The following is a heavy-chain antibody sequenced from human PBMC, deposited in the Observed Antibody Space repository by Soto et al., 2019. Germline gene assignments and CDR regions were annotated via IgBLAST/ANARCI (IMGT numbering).Heavy chain of an antibody. Sequence: GGSLRLSCAASGFTFTSYAMHWVRQAPGKGLEWVAVMSYDGSRTDYADAVKGRFTVSRDTSKSTLNLQMNNLRPNDSAIYYCARDRPYGDPNWFDPWGQGTLVTVSS. CDR1: GFTFTSYA. D-gene: IGHD4-17*01. CDR2: MSYDGSRT. V-gene: IGHV3-30-3*01. CDR3: ARDRPYGDPNWFDP. J-gene: IGHJ5*02.